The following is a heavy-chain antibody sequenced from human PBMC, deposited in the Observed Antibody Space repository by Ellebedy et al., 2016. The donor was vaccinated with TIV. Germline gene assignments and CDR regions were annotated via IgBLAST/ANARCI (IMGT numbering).Heavy chain of an antibody. V-gene: IGHV3-23*01. CDR2: ISGRGDRT. CDR1: GFTFSSYA. J-gene: IGHJ3*01. D-gene: IGHD3-9*01. Sequence: GESLKISCAASGFTFSSYAMSWVRQAPGEGLEWVSGISGRGDRTSYADSLKGRFTISRDNSKNTVHLQLHSLRVEDAAVYYCAKVTLRDVLPGYYLGTFDVWGHGTVVTVSS. CDR3: AKVTLRDVLPGYYLGTFDV.